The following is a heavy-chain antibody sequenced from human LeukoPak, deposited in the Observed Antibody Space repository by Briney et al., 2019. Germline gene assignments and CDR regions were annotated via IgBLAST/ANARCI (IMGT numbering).Heavy chain of an antibody. CDR2: IYYNGST. J-gene: IGHJ4*02. CDR3: VRPSGGEVYYDISGYEFEY. D-gene: IGHD3-22*01. V-gene: IGHV4-39*07. Sequence: SETLSLTCTVSGGSISSSSYYWGWIRHPPGKGLEWIGSIYYNGSTYNNPSLKTRVTISVDTSKNQFSLKLSSVTATDTAVYYCVRPSGGEVYYDISGYEFEYWGQGALVTVSS. CDR1: GGSISSSSYY.